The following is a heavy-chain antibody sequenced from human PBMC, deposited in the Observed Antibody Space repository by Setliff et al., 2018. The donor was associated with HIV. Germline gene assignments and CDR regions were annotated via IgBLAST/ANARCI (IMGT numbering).Heavy chain of an antibody. Sequence: ASVKVSCKASGYSFTTYSLNWVRQVPGQGVEWMGWISSNTGNPTYAQDFTGLFVFSLDTSVNTAYLQITTLKAEDSAVYYCARANIYSDAFDIWGQGTMVTV. J-gene: IGHJ3*02. V-gene: IGHV7-4-1*02. CDR3: ARANIYSDAFDI. D-gene: IGHD2-21*01. CDR1: GYSFTTYS. CDR2: ISSNTGNP.